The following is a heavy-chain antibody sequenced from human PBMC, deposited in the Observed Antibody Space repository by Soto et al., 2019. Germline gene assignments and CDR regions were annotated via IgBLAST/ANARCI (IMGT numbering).Heavy chain of an antibody. J-gene: IGHJ6*02. Sequence: SVKVSCKASGGTFSSYAISWVRQAPGQGLEWMGGIIPIFGTANYAQKFQGRVTITADESTSTAYMELSSLRSEDTAEYYCARDLGEMATIDYGIDVWGQGTTVTVAS. D-gene: IGHD5-12*01. CDR2: IIPIFGTA. CDR1: GGTFSSYA. V-gene: IGHV1-69*13. CDR3: ARDLGEMATIDYGIDV.